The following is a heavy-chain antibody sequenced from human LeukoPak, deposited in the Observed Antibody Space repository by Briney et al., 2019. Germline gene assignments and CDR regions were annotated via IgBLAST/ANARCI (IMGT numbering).Heavy chain of an antibody. CDR1: GFTFSSYG. Sequence: AGGSLRLSWAASGFTFSSYGMHWVRQAPGKGLEWVAFIHYDGSNEYNVDSVKGRFTISRDNSKNTLYLQMNSLRAEDTAVYYCVRNAQFDYWGQGPLVTVSS. CDR2: IHYDGSNE. V-gene: IGHV3-30*02. J-gene: IGHJ4*02. CDR3: VRNAQFDY.